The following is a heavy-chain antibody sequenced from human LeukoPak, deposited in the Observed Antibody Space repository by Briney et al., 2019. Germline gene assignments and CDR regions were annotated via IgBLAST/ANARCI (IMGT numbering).Heavy chain of an antibody. CDR3: ARAGDSSGYYYYFDY. J-gene: IGHJ4*02. V-gene: IGHV1-46*01. CDR2: INPSGGST. Sequence: ASVKVSCKASGYTFTGYYMHWVRQAPGQGLEWMGIINPSGGSTSYAQKFQGRVTMTRDTSTSTVYMELSSLRSEDTAVYYCARAGDSSGYYYYFDYWGQGPLVTVSS. CDR1: GYTFTGYY. D-gene: IGHD3-22*01.